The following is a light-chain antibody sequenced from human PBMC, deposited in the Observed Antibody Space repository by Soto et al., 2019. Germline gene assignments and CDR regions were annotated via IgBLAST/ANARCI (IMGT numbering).Light chain of an antibody. Sequence: DIQMTQSPSSLSASVGDRVTITCRASQSISSYLNWYQQKPGKAPKPLIYAASSLQSGVPSRFSGSGSGKDFTLTISSLQPEDFATYYCQQSYSTPPYTFGQGTKLEIK. CDR3: QQSYSTPPYT. J-gene: IGKJ2*01. V-gene: IGKV1-39*01. CDR2: AAS. CDR1: QSISSY.